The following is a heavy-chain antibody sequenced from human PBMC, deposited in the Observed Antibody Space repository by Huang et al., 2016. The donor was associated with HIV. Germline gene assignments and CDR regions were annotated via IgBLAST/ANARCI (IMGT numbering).Heavy chain of an antibody. CDR2: INAGNGNT. V-gene: IGHV1-3*01. J-gene: IGHJ3*02. Sequence: QVQLVQSGAEVKKPGASVKVSCKASGYTFTSYPMHWVRQAPGQRLEWMGWINAGNGNTKYSQKCQGRVTMTRDTSASTAYMELSSLRSEDTAVYYCARVLVPAAIGAFDIWGQGTMVTVSS. CDR1: GYTFTSYP. D-gene: IGHD2-2*01. CDR3: ARVLVPAAIGAFDI.